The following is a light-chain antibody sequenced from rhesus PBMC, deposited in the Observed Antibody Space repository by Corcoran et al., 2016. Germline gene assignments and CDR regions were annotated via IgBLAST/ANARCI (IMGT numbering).Light chain of an antibody. CDR1: QSGSRR. CDR2: GAS. J-gene: IGKJ4*01. Sequence: ELVLTQSPAALSLSPGESATPSCRASQSGSRRFAWYQQKPGQPPSLLIYGASNRVTGIPNRFTGTGSWTDFTLTISRLEPEDVAVYFCQQESKRSHPTFGGGTKVELK. CDR3: QQESKRSHPT. V-gene: IGKV3-17*02.